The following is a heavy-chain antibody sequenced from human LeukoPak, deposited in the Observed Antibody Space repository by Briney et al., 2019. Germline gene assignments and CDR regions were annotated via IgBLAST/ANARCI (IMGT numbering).Heavy chain of an antibody. CDR2: INPNSGGT. CDR1: GYTFTGYY. V-gene: IGHV1-2*02. Sequence: ASVKVSCKASGYTFTGYYMHWVRQAPGQGLEWMGWINPNSGGTYYAQKFQGRVTMTSDTSISTAYMELSRLRSDNTAVYYCARSTQYNWFDPWGQGTLVTVSS. J-gene: IGHJ5*02. CDR3: ARSTQYNWFDP.